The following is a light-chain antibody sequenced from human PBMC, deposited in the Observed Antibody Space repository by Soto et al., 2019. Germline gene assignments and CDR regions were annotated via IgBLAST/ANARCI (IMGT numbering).Light chain of an antibody. CDR2: KIS. Sequence: DIVMTQTPLSAPVTLGQPASISCRFSQSLVHSDENTYLSWLQQRTGQPPRLLIYKISKRFSGVPDRFTGSGAGTDFPLKISRVEAEEVGTYYCMQATQFPFTFGGGTKVEIK. CDR3: MQATQFPFT. J-gene: IGKJ4*01. CDR1: QSLVHSDENTY. V-gene: IGKV2-24*01.